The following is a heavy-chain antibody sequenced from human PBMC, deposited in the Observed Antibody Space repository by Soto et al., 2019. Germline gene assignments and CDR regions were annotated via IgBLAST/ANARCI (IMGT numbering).Heavy chain of an antibody. Sequence: QVHLQQWGAGLLKSSETLSLTCAVYGGSFSGYYWSWIRQPPGKGLEWIGEINQSGITNYNPSLKSRVTISVETSKHQFSMNLTSMTAADTAVYYCARGSVDYNFWSGYYSRFYYFDFWGQGTLVTVSS. D-gene: IGHD3-3*01. CDR2: INQSGIT. V-gene: IGHV4-34*01. J-gene: IGHJ4*02. CDR1: GGSFSGYY. CDR3: ARGSVDYNFWSGYYSRFYYFDF.